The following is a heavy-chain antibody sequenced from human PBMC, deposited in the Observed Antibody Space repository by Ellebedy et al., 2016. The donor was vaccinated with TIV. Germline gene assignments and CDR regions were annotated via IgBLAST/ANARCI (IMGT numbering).Heavy chain of an antibody. CDR2: MNPNSGNT. V-gene: IGHV1-8*01. J-gene: IGHJ6*02. CDR3: ARGIVLMVYAILVNYYGMDV. Sequence: AASVKVSCKASGYTFTSYDINWVRQATGQGLEWMGWMNPNSGNTGYAQKFQGRVTMTRNTSISTAYMELSSLRSEDTAVYYCARGIVLMVYAILVNYYGMDVWGQGTTVTASS. D-gene: IGHD2-8*01. CDR1: GYTFTSYD.